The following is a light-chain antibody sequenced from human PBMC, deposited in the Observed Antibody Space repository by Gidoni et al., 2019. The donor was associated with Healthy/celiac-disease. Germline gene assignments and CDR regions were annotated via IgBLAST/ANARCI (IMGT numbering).Light chain of an antibody. J-gene: IGKJ1*01. CDR1: QSLLHSNGYND. CDR3: MQALQTPWT. Sequence: DIVMPQSPLSLPVTPGEPASISCRSSQSLLHSNGYNDLDWYLQKPGQSPQLLIYLGSNRASGGPDRFSGSGSGTDFTLKISRVEAEDVGVYYCMQALQTPWTFGQGTKVEIK. CDR2: LGS. V-gene: IGKV2-28*01.